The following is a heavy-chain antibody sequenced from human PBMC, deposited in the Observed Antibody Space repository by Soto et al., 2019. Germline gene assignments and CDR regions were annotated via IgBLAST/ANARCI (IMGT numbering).Heavy chain of an antibody. V-gene: IGHV1-69*13. Sequence: ASVKVSCKASGGTFTSYAISWVRQAPGQGLEWMGGIIPLFGTANYAQKFQGRVTITADESTNTAYMELSSLRSEDTAVYYCAIPYDRSGYYYLDDWGEITLVTVSS. D-gene: IGHD3-22*01. CDR3: AIPYDRSGYYYLDD. CDR1: GGTFTSYA. J-gene: IGHJ4*02. CDR2: IIPLFGTA.